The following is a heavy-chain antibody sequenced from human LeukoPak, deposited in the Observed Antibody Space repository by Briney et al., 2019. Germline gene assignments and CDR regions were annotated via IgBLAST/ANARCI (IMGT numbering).Heavy chain of an antibody. J-gene: IGHJ4*02. CDR1: GGTFSSYA. D-gene: IGHD4-23*01. Sequence: SVKVSCKASGGTFSSYAISWVRQAPGQGLEWMGGIIPIFGTANYAQKFQGRVTITADESTSTAYMELSSLRSEGTAVYYCARDRGYGGNSDLNYWGQGTLVTVSS. CDR2: IIPIFGTA. V-gene: IGHV1-69*13. CDR3: ARDRGYGGNSDLNY.